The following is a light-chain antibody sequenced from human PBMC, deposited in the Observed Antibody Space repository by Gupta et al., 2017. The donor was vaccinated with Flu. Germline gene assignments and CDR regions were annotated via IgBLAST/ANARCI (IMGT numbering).Light chain of an antibody. V-gene: IGLV1-47*01. CDR3: AAADDSQRVWV. CDR2: TNN. CDR1: SSHIGSNN. Sequence: QSVLPQPPSASGTPGQRVTISCSRSSSHIGSNNVYWYQQLPGTAPKLLIYTNNKRPSGVPARISGSNSGTSASLPPTGHRAEDGADYYCAAADDSQRVWVFGGGTKLTVL. J-gene: IGLJ3*02.